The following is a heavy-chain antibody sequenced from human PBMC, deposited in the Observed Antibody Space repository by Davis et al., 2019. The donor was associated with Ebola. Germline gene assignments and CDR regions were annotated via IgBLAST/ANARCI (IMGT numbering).Heavy chain of an antibody. CDR1: GFTFSSYA. CDR2: ISGSGGST. D-gene: IGHD6-6*01. Sequence: GESLKISCAASGFTFSSYAMSWVRQAPGKGLEWVSAISGSGGSTYYADSVKGRFTISRDNSKNTLYLQMNSLRAGDTAVYYCAKDTIAARPHPRGYFDYWGQGTLVTVSS. J-gene: IGHJ4*02. CDR3: AKDTIAARPHPRGYFDY. V-gene: IGHV3-23*01.